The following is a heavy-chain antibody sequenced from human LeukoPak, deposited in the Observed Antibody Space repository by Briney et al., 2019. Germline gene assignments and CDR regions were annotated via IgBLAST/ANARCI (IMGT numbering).Heavy chain of an antibody. V-gene: IGHV4-39*07. J-gene: IGHJ3*01. CDR3: ARDANLYFDVVFLV. Sequence: KTSETLSLTCSVSGGSISSGGYFWVWIRQPPGKGLEWIGSMNYRGSTYYNPSLKSRVTISVDTSKNQFSLKLSSVTAADTAVYYCARDANLYFDVVFLVGGQGKRVSVFS. D-gene: IGHD3-10*02. CDR2: MNYRGST. CDR1: GGSISSGGYF.